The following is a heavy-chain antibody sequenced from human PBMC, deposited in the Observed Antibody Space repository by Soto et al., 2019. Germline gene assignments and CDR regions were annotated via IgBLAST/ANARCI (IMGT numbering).Heavy chain of an antibody. CDR3: ARGRYGDY. V-gene: IGHV1-18*01. J-gene: IGHJ4*02. Sequence: QVHLVQSGAEVKKPGASVKVSGKASGYTFTSYGITWVRQAPGQGLEWMGWISANNGNTDYAQKLQGRVIVTRDTSTSTAYMELRRLRSDDTAVYYCARGRYGDYWGQGALVTVSS. D-gene: IGHD1-1*01. CDR2: ISANNGNT. CDR1: GYTFTSYG.